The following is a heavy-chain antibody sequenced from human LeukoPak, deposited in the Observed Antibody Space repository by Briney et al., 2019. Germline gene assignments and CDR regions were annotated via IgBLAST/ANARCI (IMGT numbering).Heavy chain of an antibody. CDR3: ARDPTVSVPDYFDY. V-gene: IGHV3-30-3*01. CDR1: GFSFNSYT. Sequence: GRSLRLSCAASGFSFNSYTMHWVRQSPDKGLEWVAVISYDGGLQFYGDSVKGRFIISRDNSRNTLYLQMNSLGPEDTAVYYCARDPTVSVPDYFDYWGQEILVTVSS. CDR2: ISYDGGLQ. J-gene: IGHJ4*02. D-gene: IGHD4-11*01.